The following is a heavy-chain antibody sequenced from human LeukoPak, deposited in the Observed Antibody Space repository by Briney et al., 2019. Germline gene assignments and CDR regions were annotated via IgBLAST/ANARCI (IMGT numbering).Heavy chain of an antibody. CDR1: GFSFSTYG. Sequence: GGSLRLSCAASGFSFSTYGIHWVRQAPGKGLEWVAVMWYDGSKDYYADSVRGRFTICRDTSKNTLYLQMNNLRAEDTAVYYCAKDRETYEYTFDYWGQGTLVTVSS. CDR2: MWYDGSKD. V-gene: IGHV3-33*06. D-gene: IGHD6-6*01. J-gene: IGHJ4*02. CDR3: AKDRETYEYTFDY.